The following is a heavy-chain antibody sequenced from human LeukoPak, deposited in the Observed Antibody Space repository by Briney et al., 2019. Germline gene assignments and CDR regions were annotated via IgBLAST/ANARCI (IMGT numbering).Heavy chain of an antibody. V-gene: IGHV5-51*01. CDR2: IYPGDSDT. CDR3: AREILVTTEAAPENWFDP. Sequence: GESLKISCKGSGYSFTSYWIGWVRQMPGKGLEWMGIIYPGDSDTRYSPSFQGQVTISADKSISTAYLQWSSLKASDTAMYYCAREILVTTEAAPENWFDPWGQGTLVTVSS. D-gene: IGHD3-9*01. J-gene: IGHJ5*02. CDR1: GYSFTSYW.